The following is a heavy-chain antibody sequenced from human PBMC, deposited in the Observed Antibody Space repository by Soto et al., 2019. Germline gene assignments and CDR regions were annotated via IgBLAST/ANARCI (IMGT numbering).Heavy chain of an antibody. D-gene: IGHD3-3*01. CDR1: GGSISSGNFS. CDR3: ARVKVGDLFRFNWFFDL. V-gene: IGHV4-30-2*01. CDR2: IFHTGST. Sequence: SETLSLTCTVSGGSISSGNFSWTWIRQPPGKGLEWIAYIFHTGSTFYNSSLKPRVSISVDRSKNQFSLKLKSVTETDTAVYYCARVKVGDLFRFNWFFDLWGRGTLVTSPQ. J-gene: IGHJ2*01.